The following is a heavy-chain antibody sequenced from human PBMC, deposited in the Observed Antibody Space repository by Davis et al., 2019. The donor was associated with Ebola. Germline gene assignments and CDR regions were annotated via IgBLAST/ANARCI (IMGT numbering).Heavy chain of an antibody. CDR2: ISYDGSNK. CDR1: GFTFSSYA. V-gene: IGHV3-30-3*02. J-gene: IGHJ3*02. Sequence: GESLKISCAASGFTFSSYAMHWVRQAPGKGLEWVAVISYDGSNKYYADSVKGRFTISRDNSKNTLYLQMNSLRAEDTAVYYCAKSTLYDSSGYYYGDAFDIWGQGTMVTVSS. CDR3: AKSTLYDSSGYYYGDAFDI. D-gene: IGHD3-22*01.